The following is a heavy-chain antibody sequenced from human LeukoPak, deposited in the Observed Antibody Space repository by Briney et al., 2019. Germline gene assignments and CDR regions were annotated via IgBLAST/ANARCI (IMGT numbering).Heavy chain of an antibody. V-gene: IGHV4-59*11. J-gene: IGHJ4*02. D-gene: IGHD6-6*01. Sequence: SETLSLTCTVSGASMSSHYWTWMRQDPGTGLEWIGNIYHTGSTSYNPALESRVTILLDTSNNQFSLKLTSVTAADTAVYYCAKEGGPARPGLDSWGQGTLVTVSS. CDR2: IYHTGST. CDR1: GASMSSHY. CDR3: AKEGGPARPGLDS.